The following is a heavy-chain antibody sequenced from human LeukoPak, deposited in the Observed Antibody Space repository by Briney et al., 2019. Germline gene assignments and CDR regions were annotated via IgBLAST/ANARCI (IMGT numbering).Heavy chain of an antibody. V-gene: IGHV1-2*06. CDR1: GYTFTGYY. CDR2: INPNSGGT. J-gene: IGHJ5*02. CDR3: ARASGYCSGGSCYFLVSNWFDP. D-gene: IGHD2-15*01. Sequence: ASVKVSCKASGYTFTGYYMHWVRQAPGQGLEWMGRINPNSGGTNYAQKFQGRVTTTRDTSISTAYMEVSRLRSDDTAVYYCARASGYCSGGSCYFLVSNWFDPWGQGTLVTVSS.